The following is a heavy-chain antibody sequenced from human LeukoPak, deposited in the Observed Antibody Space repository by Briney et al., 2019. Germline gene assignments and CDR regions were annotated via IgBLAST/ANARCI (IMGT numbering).Heavy chain of an antibody. Sequence: GGSLRLSCAASGFTFSTYSMNWVRQAPGKGLEWVSLISSSSSYIYYADSVKGRFTISRDNAKNSLYLQMNGLRAEDTAVYYCARDRIVVARTLDPWGQGTLVTVSS. CDR1: GFTFSTYS. J-gene: IGHJ5*02. D-gene: IGHD2-15*01. V-gene: IGHV3-21*01. CDR2: ISSSSSYI. CDR3: ARDRIVVARTLDP.